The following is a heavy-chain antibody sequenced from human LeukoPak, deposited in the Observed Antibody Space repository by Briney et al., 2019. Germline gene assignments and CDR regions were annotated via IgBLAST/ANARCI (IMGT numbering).Heavy chain of an antibody. CDR2: MNPNSGNT. CDR1: GYTFTSYD. CDR3: ARVAGNCGGDCYRLLY. Sequence: ASVKVSCKASGYTFTSYDINWVRQATGQGLEWLGWMNPNSGNTGYAQKFQGRVTMTRNTSISTAYMELSNLRSEDTAVYYCARVAGNCGGDCYRLLYWGQGTLVTVSS. V-gene: IGHV1-8*01. J-gene: IGHJ4*02. D-gene: IGHD2-21*01.